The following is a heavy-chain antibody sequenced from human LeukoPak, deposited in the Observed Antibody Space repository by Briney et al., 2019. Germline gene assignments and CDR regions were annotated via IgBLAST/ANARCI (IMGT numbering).Heavy chain of an antibody. V-gene: IGHV1-69*13. CDR1: GGTFSSYA. J-gene: IGHJ3*02. Sequence: ASVKVSCKASGGTFSSYAISWVRQAPGQGLEWMGGIIPIFGTANYAQKFQGRVTITADESTSTAYMELSSLRYEDTAVYYCARVWCSGGSCYSSRGAFDIWGQGTMVTVSS. CDR2: IIPIFGTA. D-gene: IGHD2-15*01. CDR3: ARVWCSGGSCYSSRGAFDI.